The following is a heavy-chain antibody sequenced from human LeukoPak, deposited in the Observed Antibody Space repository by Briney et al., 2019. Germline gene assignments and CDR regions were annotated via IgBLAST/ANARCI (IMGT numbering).Heavy chain of an antibody. CDR3: AREVYHDYGDYGFDP. CDR2: INSDGSST. Sequence: SGGSLRLSCAASGFTFSSYWMHWVRQAPGKGLVWVSRINSDGSSTNYADSVKGRFTISRDNAKNTLYLQMNSLRAEDTAVYYCAREVYHDYGDYGFDPWGQGTLVTVSS. V-gene: IGHV3-74*01. D-gene: IGHD4-17*01. CDR1: GFTFSSYW. J-gene: IGHJ5*02.